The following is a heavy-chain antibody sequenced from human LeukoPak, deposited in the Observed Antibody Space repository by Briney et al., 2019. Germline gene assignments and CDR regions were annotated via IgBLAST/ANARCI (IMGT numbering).Heavy chain of an antibody. D-gene: IGHD6-13*01. CDR3: ATEAIAAAGTSSYWFDP. J-gene: IGHJ5*02. V-gene: IGHV4-34*01. CDR2: INHGGST. CDR1: GGSFSGYY. Sequence: PSETLSLTCAVYGGSFSGYYWSWIRQPPGKGLEWIGEINHGGSTNYNPSLKSRVTISVDTSKNQFSLKLSSVTAADTAVYYCATEAIAAAGTSSYWFDPWGQGTLVTVSS.